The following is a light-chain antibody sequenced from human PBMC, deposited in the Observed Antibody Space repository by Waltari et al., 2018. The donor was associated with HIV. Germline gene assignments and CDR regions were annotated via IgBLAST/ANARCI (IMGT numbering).Light chain of an antibody. V-gene: IGLV1-44*01. CDR2: SNN. CDR3: AAWDDSLNGWV. Sequence: QSVLTQPPSASGTPGQRVTIPCSGSSPNIGSNTVTCYQQLPGTAPKLLIYSNNQRPSGVPDRFSGSKSGTSASLAISGLQSEDEADYYCAAWDDSLNGWVFGGGTKLTVL. CDR1: SPNIGSNT. J-gene: IGLJ3*02.